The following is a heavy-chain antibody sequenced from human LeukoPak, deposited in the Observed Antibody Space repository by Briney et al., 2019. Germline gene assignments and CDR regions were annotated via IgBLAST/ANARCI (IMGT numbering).Heavy chain of an antibody. V-gene: IGHV3-33*01. D-gene: IGHD6-19*01. J-gene: IGHJ4*02. CDR2: IWYDGSNK. CDR1: GFTFSSYG. CDR3: ARDQQQYSSGWQVDY. Sequence: GRSPRLSCAASGFTFSSYGMHWVRQAPGKGLEWVAVIWYDGSNKYYADSVKGRFTISRDSSKNTLYLQMNSLRAEDTAVYYCARDQQQYSSGWQVDYWGQGTLVTVSS.